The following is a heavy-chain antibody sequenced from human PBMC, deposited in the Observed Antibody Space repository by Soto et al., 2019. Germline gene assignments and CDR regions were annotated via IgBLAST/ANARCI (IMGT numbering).Heavy chain of an antibody. CDR2: IYPGDSDT. Sequence: GESLKISCKGSGYSFTSYWIGWVRQMPGKGLEWMGIIYPGDSDTRYSPSFQGQVTISADKSISTAYLQWSSLKASDTAMYYCARQYCSSTSCYTGPYFDYWGQGTLVTVSS. CDR3: ARQYCSSTSCYTGPYFDY. D-gene: IGHD2-2*02. J-gene: IGHJ4*02. V-gene: IGHV5-51*01. CDR1: GYSFTSYW.